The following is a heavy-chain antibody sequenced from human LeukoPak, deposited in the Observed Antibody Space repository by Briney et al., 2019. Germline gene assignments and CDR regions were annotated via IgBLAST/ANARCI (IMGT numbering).Heavy chain of an antibody. J-gene: IGHJ4*02. CDR1: GDSIITNTYY. V-gene: IGHV4-39*01. Sequence: SETLSLTCTVSGDSIITNTYYWGWIRQPPGKGLEWIGNTYPRERSYYNPSLKSRVTISVDTSKNQISLKLTSVTAADTAMYFCAKRHFETSGGYGPFDSWGPGTLVTVSS. CDR2: TYPRERS. CDR3: AKRHFETSGGYGPFDS. D-gene: IGHD6-19*01.